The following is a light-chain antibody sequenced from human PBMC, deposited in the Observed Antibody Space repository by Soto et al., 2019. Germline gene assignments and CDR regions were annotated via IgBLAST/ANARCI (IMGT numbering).Light chain of an antibody. CDR1: SGHSSYA. Sequence: QLVLTQSPSASASLGASVKLTCTLSSGHSSYAIAWHQQQPETGPRYLMKLDSDGSHTKGDAIPDRFSGSSSGAERYLTISRLQSEDEADYYCQTWGTGIHVVFGGGTKLTVL. CDR3: QTWGTGIHVV. V-gene: IGLV4-69*01. CDR2: LDSDGSH. J-gene: IGLJ2*01.